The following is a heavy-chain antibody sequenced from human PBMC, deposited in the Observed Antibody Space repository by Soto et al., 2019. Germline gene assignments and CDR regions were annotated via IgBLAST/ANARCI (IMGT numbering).Heavy chain of an antibody. V-gene: IGHV3-53*01. Sequence: EVQLVESGGGLIQPGGSLRLSCAASGFTVSRNYVSWVRQAPGKGLEWVSVIYSDGSTYYADSVKGRFSISRDNSKNTLYLQMNSLRAEDTAVYYCARGPFCSGTSCPHYHYGMDVWGHGTTVTVSS. CDR1: GFTVSRNY. J-gene: IGHJ6*02. CDR2: IYSDGST. CDR3: ARGPFCSGTSCPHYHYGMDV. D-gene: IGHD2-2*01.